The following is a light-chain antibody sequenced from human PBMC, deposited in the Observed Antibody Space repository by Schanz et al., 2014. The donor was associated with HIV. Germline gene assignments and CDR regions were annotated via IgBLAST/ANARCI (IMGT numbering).Light chain of an antibody. CDR1: SSAIGGYDY. Sequence: QSALTQPPSASGAPGQAGTIACNGTSSAIGGYDYAPWSQQSPGKAPKLRIYDVSNRPSGVSNLFSGSKSGNTAFLTISGLQVEDEADYYCSSFTSSSTLFGTGTKLTVL. CDR3: SSFTSSSTL. CDR2: DVS. J-gene: IGLJ1*01. V-gene: IGLV2-14*01.